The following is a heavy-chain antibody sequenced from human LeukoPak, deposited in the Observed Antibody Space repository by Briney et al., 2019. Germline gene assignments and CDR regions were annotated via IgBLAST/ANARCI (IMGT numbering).Heavy chain of an antibody. CDR3: AKEERYFDY. Sequence: PGGSLRLSCAASGFTFSRHTMTWVRQAPGKGLQWVSSFSRSGGTTYYADSVKGRFTISRDNSKNTLYLQMNSLRDEDTAVYYCAKEERYFDYWGQGTLVTISS. V-gene: IGHV3-23*01. CDR2: FSRSGGTT. D-gene: IGHD1-1*01. J-gene: IGHJ4*02. CDR1: GFTFSRHT.